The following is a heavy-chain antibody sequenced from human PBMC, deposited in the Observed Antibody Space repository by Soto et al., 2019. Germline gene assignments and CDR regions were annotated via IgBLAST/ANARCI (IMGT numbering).Heavy chain of an antibody. J-gene: IGHJ3*02. D-gene: IGHD2-15*01. V-gene: IGHV4-31*03. CDR2: IYYSGST. Sequence: SETLSLTCTVSGGSISSGGYYWSWIRQHPGKGLEWIGYIYYSGSTYYNPSLKSRVTISVDTSKNQFSLKLSSVTAADTAVYYCARYCSGGSCYVHDAFDIWGQGTMVTVSS. CDR1: GGSISSGGYY. CDR3: ARYCSGGSCYVHDAFDI.